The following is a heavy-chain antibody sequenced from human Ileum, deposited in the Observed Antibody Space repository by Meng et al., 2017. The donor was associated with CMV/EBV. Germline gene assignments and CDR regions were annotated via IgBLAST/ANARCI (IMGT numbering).Heavy chain of an antibody. CDR2: ISYDGSNK. Sequence: GESLKISCAASGFTFSSYAMHWVRQAPGKGLEWVAVISYDGSNKYYADSVKGRFTISRDNSKNTLYLQMNSLRAEDTAIYYCATHSGGYWGQGTLVTVSS. V-gene: IGHV3-30*04. J-gene: IGHJ4*02. CDR1: GFTFSSYA. CDR3: ATHSGGY.